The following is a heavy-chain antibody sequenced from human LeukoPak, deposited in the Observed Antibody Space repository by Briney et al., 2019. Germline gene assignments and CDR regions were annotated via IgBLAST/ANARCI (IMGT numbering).Heavy chain of an antibody. Sequence: PSETLSLTCTVSGGSISSCYWSWIRQPPGKGLEWIGYIYYSGSTNYNPSLKSRVTISVDTSKNQFSLKLSSVTAADTAVYYCARQGSSGWYPHYFDYWGQGTLVTVSS. CDR3: ARQGSSGWYPHYFDY. CDR2: IYYSGST. CDR1: GGSISSCY. D-gene: IGHD6-19*01. J-gene: IGHJ4*02. V-gene: IGHV4-59*01.